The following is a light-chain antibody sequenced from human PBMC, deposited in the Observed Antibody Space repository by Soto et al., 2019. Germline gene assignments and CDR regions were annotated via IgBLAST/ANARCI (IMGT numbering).Light chain of an antibody. CDR1: SSNIGNNY. V-gene: IGLV1-51*01. J-gene: IGLJ3*02. CDR3: GTWDNSLIAVV. CDR2: ENS. Sequence: QSVLTQPPSVSAAPGQKVTISCSGYSSNIGNNYVSWYQQLPGTAPKLLLYENSKRPSGIPDRFSGSKSGTSATLSITGLQTGDEADYYCGTWDNSLIAVVFGGGTKLTVL.